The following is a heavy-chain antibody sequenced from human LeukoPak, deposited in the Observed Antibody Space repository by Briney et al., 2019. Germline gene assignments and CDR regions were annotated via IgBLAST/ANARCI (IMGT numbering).Heavy chain of an antibody. CDR2: ISHSGST. V-gene: IGHV4-4*02. CDR3: ARSPLVNCGGDCFCDY. J-gene: IGHJ4*02. D-gene: IGHD2-21*02. CDR1: GGSISSRNW. Sequence: SGTLSLTCAVSGGSISSRNWWTWVRQPPGKGLEWIGEISHSGSTNYNPSLESRVTVSVDNSKNQFSLKLSSVTAADTAVYYCARSPLVNCGGDCFCDYWGQGTLVTVSS.